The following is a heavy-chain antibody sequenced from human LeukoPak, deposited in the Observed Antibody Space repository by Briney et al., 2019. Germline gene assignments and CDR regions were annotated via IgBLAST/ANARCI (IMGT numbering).Heavy chain of an antibody. D-gene: IGHD3-16*01. CDR2: INHSGST. Sequence: SETLSLTCAVYGGSFSGFYWSWIRQPPGKGLEWIGEINHSGSTNYNPSLKSRVTISVDTSKNQFSLELSSVTAADTAVYYCARRLRFYYYYMDVWGKGTTVTISS. CDR1: GGSFSGFY. V-gene: IGHV4-34*01. J-gene: IGHJ6*03. CDR3: ARRLRFYYYYMDV.